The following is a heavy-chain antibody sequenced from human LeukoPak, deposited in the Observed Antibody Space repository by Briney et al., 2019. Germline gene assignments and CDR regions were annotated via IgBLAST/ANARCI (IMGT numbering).Heavy chain of an antibody. CDR2: IYTSGST. CDR3: ARAHPFGDD. CDR1: GGSISSGSYY. Sequence: SETLSLTCTVSGGSISSGSYYWSWIRQPAGKGLEWIGRIYTSGSTNYNPSLKSRVTMSVDTSKNQFSLKLSSVTAADTAVYYCARAHPFGDDWGQGTLVTVSS. V-gene: IGHV4-61*02. D-gene: IGHD3-10*01. J-gene: IGHJ4*02.